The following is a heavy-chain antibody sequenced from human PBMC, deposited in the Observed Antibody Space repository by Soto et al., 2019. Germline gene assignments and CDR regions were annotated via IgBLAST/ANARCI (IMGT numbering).Heavy chain of an antibody. CDR1: VYTFTRYV. CDR3: ARASGIAAAANNWFDP. D-gene: IGHD6-13*01. CDR2: ISAYNGNT. J-gene: IGHJ5*02. Sequence: ASLKVSCKASVYTFTRYVISWVRQAPGQGLEWMGWISAYNGNTNYAQKLQGRVTMTTDTSTSTAYMELRSLRSDDTAVYYCARASGIAAAANNWFDPWGQGTLVTVSS. V-gene: IGHV1-18*01.